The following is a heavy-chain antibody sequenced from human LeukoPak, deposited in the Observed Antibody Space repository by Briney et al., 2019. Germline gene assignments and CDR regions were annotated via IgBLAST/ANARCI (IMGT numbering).Heavy chain of an antibody. J-gene: IGHJ3*02. Sequence: GRSLRLSCAASGFTFDDYAMHWVRQAPGKGLEWVSGISWNSGSIGYADSVKGRFTISRDNAKNSLYLQMNSLRAEDTALYYCAKEWGMVRSWDDAFDIWGQGTMVTVSS. CDR2: ISWNSGSI. CDR1: GFTFDDYA. CDR3: AKEWGMVRSWDDAFDI. V-gene: IGHV3-9*01. D-gene: IGHD3-10*01.